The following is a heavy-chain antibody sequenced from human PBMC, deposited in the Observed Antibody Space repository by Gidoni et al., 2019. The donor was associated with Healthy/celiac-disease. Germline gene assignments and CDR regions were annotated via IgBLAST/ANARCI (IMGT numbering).Heavy chain of an antibody. CDR3: ARLLQLWFREEYNWFDP. CDR1: GGPISSSSYY. J-gene: IGHJ5*02. D-gene: IGHD5-18*01. V-gene: IGHV4-39*01. CDR2: IYYSGRT. Sequence: QLQLQESGPGPVKPSETLSLTCTVSGGPISSSSYYWGWIRQPPGKGLEWIGSIYYSGRTYYSPSLKSLVTISVDTSENQFSLKLSSVTAADTAVYYCARLLQLWFREEYNWFDPWGQGTLVTVSS.